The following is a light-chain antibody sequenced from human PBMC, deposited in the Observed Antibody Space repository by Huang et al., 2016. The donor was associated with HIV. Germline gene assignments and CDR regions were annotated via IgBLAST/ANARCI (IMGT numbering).Light chain of an antibody. Sequence: EIVLTQSPDTVSLSPGARATLSCRASQSVGSYLSWYQQRPGQAPRLLIYDTSYRAAGFPARFSGSGSGSDFALSINSLEADDFVVYFCQQRSGWPPTFGGGTKVEL. J-gene: IGKJ4*01. CDR1: QSVGSY. CDR2: DTS. CDR3: QQRSGWPPT. V-gene: IGKV3-11*01.